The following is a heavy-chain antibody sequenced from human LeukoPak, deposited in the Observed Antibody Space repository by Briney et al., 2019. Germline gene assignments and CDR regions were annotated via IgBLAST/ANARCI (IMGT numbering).Heavy chain of an antibody. CDR1: GFTVSSNY. Sequence: PGGSLRLSCAASGFTVSSNYMSWVRQAPGKGLGWVSVIYSGGSTYYADSVKGRFTISRDNSKNTLYLQMNSLRAEDTAVYYCARAGDYGDSRHYYYYYGMDVWGQGTTVTVS. D-gene: IGHD4-17*01. V-gene: IGHV3-66*01. J-gene: IGHJ6*02. CDR3: ARAGDYGDSRHYYYYYGMDV. CDR2: IYSGGST.